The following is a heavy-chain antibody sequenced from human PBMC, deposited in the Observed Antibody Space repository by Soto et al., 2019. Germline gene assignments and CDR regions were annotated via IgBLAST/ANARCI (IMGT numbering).Heavy chain of an antibody. CDR3: ASAGAIEWRPPTDY. Sequence: QVQLVESGGGVVQPGRSLRLSCAASGFTFRTYAMHWVRQAPGKGLEWVTVISYDGNNKYYADSVKGRFTISRDNSKNTMYLQMNSLRPGDTAVYYCASAGAIEWRPPTDYWGQGTLVTVSS. J-gene: IGHJ4*02. CDR2: ISYDGNNK. CDR1: GFTFRTYA. D-gene: IGHD3-3*01. V-gene: IGHV3-30-3*01.